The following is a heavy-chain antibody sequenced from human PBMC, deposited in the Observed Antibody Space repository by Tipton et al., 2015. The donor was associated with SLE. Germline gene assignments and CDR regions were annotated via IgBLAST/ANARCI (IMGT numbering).Heavy chain of an antibody. V-gene: IGHV1-18*04. Sequence: QSGPEVKKPGSSVKASCKASGYTFTRYGITWVRQAPGQGLEWMGWISAYNGNTNYAQKLQGRVTMTTDTSTSTAYMELRSLRSDDTAVYYCARPYSGSRWDYYYYMDVWGKGTTVTVSS. CDR3: ARPYSGSRWDYYYYMDV. D-gene: IGHD1-26*01. J-gene: IGHJ6*03. CDR1: GYTFTRYG. CDR2: ISAYNGNT.